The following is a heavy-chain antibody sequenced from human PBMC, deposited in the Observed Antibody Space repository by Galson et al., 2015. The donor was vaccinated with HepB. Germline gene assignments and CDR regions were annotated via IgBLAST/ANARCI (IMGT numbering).Heavy chain of an antibody. Sequence: TLSLTCAVSGGSISSGGYSWSWTRQPPGKTLEWIGYIYYTGSTYYNPSLESRVTMSVDRSKNQFSLNLNSVTAADTAVYFCARVTLSGVVISAMDVWGQGTKVTVSS. J-gene: IGHJ6*02. D-gene: IGHD3-3*01. CDR1: GGSISSGGYS. V-gene: IGHV4-30-2*01. CDR2: IYYTGST. CDR3: ARVTLSGVVISAMDV.